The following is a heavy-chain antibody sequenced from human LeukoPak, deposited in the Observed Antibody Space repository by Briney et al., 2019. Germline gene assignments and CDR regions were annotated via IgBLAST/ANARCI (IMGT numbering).Heavy chain of an antibody. J-gene: IGHJ4*02. V-gene: IGHV3-9*01. D-gene: IGHD3-22*01. CDR1: GFTFDDYA. Sequence: PGGSLRLSCAASGFTFDDYAMHWVRQAPGKGLEWVSGISWNSGSIGYADSVKGRFTISRDNAKNSLYLQMNSLRAEDTALYYCAKDSSGYYAVFDCWGQGTLVTVSS. CDR3: AKDSSGYYAVFDC. CDR2: ISWNSGSI.